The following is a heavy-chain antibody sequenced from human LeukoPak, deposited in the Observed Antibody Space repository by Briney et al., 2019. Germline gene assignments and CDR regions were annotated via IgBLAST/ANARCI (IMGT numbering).Heavy chain of an antibody. J-gene: IGHJ6*03. CDR2: IKQDGSEK. Sequence: HPGGSLRLSCAASGFTFSSDWMSWVRQAPGKGLEWVANIKQDGSEKYYVDSVKGRFTISRDNAKNSLYLQMNSLRAEDTAVYYCARDSTLSGYYDYYYMDVWAKGTTVTVSS. V-gene: IGHV3-7*01. CDR1: GFTFSSDW. D-gene: IGHD3-3*01. CDR3: ARDSTLSGYYDYYYMDV.